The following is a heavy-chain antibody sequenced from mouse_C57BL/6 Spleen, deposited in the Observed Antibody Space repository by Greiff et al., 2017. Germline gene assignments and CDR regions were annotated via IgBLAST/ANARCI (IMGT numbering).Heavy chain of an antibody. CDR2: IYPGSGST. Sequence: VQLQQPGAELVKPGALVKMSCKASGYTFTSYWITWVKQRPGQGLEWIGDIYPGSGSTNYNEKFKSKATLTVDTSSSTAYMQLSSLTSEDSAVYYCARIDYYGTDFDYWGQGTTLTVSS. CDR1: GYTFTSYW. V-gene: IGHV1-55*01. J-gene: IGHJ2*01. CDR3: ARIDYYGTDFDY. D-gene: IGHD1-1*01.